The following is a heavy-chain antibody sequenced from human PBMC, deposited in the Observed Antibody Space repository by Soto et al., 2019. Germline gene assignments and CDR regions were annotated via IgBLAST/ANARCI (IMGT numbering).Heavy chain of an antibody. D-gene: IGHD5-12*01. V-gene: IGHV4-61*08. J-gene: IGHJ4*02. CDR2: IYYTGIT. Sequence: PSEPLFLTCTVSGGSVGSGAYYWRWIRQPPGKGLEWIGYIYYTGITNYNPSLVGRVTMSVDTSKNQFSLNLSSVTAADTAVYYCARDFGSGYDLDYWGQGTLVTVSS. CDR1: GGSVGSGAYY. CDR3: ARDFGSGYDLDY.